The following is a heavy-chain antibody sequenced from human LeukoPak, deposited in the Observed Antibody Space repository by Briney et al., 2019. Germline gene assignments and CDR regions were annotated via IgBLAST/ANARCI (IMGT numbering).Heavy chain of an antibody. CDR3: ARGPGWTTVVRPFDN. V-gene: IGHV4-34*01. D-gene: IGHD4-23*01. J-gene: IGHJ4*02. Sequence: SETLSRTCAVYGGSFSGYYWNWIRQSPGKGLEWIGEINNSGSTNYNPSLRSRVTISVDTSKTQFSLRLTSVTATDTAVYYCARGPGWTTVVRPFDNWGQGTLVTVSS. CDR2: INNSGST. CDR1: GGSFSGYY.